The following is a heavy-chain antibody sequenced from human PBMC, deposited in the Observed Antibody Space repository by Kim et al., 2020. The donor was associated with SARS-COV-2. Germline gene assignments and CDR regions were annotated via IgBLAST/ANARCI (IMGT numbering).Heavy chain of an antibody. Sequence: ASVKVSCKASGYTFTGYYMHWVRQAPGQGLEWMGWINPNSGGTNYAQKFQGRVTMTRDTSISTAYMELSRLRSDDTAVYYCARGEDAIFGVAALLYYYYYGMDVWGPGTTVTVSS. D-gene: IGHD3-3*01. CDR3: ARGEDAIFGVAALLYYYYYGMDV. CDR1: GYTFTGYY. V-gene: IGHV1-2*02. CDR2: INPNSGGT. J-gene: IGHJ6*02.